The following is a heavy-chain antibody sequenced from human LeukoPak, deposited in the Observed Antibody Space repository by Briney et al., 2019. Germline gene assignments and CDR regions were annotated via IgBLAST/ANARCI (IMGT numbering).Heavy chain of an antibody. CDR1: GYTFTSYD. Sequence: ASVKVSCKASGYTFTSYDINWVRQATGQGLEWMGWMNPNSGNTGYAQKFQGRVTMTRNTSISTAYMELSSLRSEDTAVYYCARGLGGSGSYYTHYYYYMDVWGKGTRVTISS. D-gene: IGHD3-10*01. J-gene: IGHJ6*03. V-gene: IGHV1-8*01. CDR3: ARGLGGSGSYYTHYYYYMDV. CDR2: MNPNSGNT.